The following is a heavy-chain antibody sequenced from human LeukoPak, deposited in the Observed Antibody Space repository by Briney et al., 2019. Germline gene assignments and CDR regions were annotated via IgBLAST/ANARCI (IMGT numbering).Heavy chain of an antibody. CDR3: ARRATVTYYYYYYMDV. CDR1: GFTFSDYY. Sequence: GGSLRLSCAASGFTFSDYYMSWIRQAPGKGLEWVSYISSSGSTLYYADSVKGRFTISRDNAKNSLYLQMNSLRAEDTAVYYCARRATVTYYYYYYMDVWGKGTTVTVSS. V-gene: IGHV3-11*04. CDR2: ISSSGSTL. J-gene: IGHJ6*03. D-gene: IGHD4-17*01.